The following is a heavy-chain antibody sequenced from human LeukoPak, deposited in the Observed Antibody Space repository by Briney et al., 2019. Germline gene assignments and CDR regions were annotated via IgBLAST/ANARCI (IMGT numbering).Heavy chain of an antibody. V-gene: IGHV4-39*01. CDR1: GGSISSSSYY. Sequence: PSETLSLTCTVSGGSISSSSYYWGWIRRPPGKGLEWIGRIYYSGSTYYNPSPKSRVTISVATSKNQFSLKLSSVTAADTAVYYCARQPRYCSGGSCLDDAFDIWGQGTMVTVSS. J-gene: IGHJ3*02. CDR3: ARQPRYCSGGSCLDDAFDI. D-gene: IGHD2-15*01. CDR2: IYYSGST.